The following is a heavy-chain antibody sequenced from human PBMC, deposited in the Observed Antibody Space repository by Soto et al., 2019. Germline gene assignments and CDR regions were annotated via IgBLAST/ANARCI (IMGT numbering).Heavy chain of an antibody. CDR2: TSAYNGNT. CDR3: ARAPTVVTAIAFDI. J-gene: IGHJ3*02. Sequence: QVQLVQAGAEGKKPGASVKVSCKASGYTFTSYGISWVRQAPGQGLEWMGWTSAYNGNTNYAQKLQGRVAMTTGTCTSTAYMELRSLRSDDTAVYYCARAPTVVTAIAFDIWGQGTMVTVSS. CDR1: GYTFTSYG. D-gene: IGHD2-21*02. V-gene: IGHV1-18*01.